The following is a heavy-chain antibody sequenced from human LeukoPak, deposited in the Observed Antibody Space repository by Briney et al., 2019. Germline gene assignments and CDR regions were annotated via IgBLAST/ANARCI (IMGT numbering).Heavy chain of an antibody. CDR2: MSSDGSIK. CDR1: GFTFGSYD. CDR3: ARDLVSGAPDYFDS. J-gene: IGHJ4*02. D-gene: IGHD1-26*01. V-gene: IGHV3-30-3*01. Sequence: GGSLRLSCATSGFTFGSYDVHWVRQAPCKGLQWVAVMSSDGSIKIYTDSVKGRFTISRDNSKNTLYLQMNSLRLDDTAIYYCARDLVSGAPDYFDSWGQGTLVTVSS.